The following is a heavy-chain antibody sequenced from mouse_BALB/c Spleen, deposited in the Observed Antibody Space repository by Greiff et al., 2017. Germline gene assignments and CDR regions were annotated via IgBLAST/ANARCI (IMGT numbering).Heavy chain of an antibody. D-gene: IGHD2-10*02. CDR2: IYYSGTI. Sequence: QSGPGLVKPSQTVSLTCTVTGISITTGNYRWSWIRQFPGNKLEWIGYIYYSGTITYNPSLTSRTTITRDTSKNQFFLEMNSLTAEDTATYYCARYGKDYAMDYWGQGTSVTVSS. J-gene: IGHJ4*01. CDR1: GISITTGNYR. V-gene: IGHV3-5*02. CDR3: ARYGKDYAMDY.